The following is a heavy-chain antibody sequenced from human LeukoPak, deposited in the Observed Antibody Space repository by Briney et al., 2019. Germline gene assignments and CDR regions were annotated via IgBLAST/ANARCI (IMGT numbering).Heavy chain of an antibody. CDR1: GYSISSGYY. V-gene: IGHV4-38-2*02. CDR2: IYHSGST. J-gene: IGHJ4*02. Sequence: SETLSLTCTVSGYSISSGYYWGWIRQPPGKGLEWIGSIYHSGSTYYNPSLKSRVTISVDTSKNQFSLKLSSATAADTAVYYCARNYYYDSSGYYIPAYWGQGTLVTVSS. D-gene: IGHD3-22*01. CDR3: ARNYYYDSSGYYIPAY.